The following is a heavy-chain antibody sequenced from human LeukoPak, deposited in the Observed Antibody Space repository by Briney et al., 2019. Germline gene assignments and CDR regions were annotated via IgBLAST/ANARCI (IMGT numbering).Heavy chain of an antibody. D-gene: IGHD3-10*01. J-gene: IGHJ5*02. Sequence: SETLSLTCTVSGASISSGLYYWSWIRQPVGKGLEWIGRIYTSGSTNYNPSLKSRVTMSVDTSKNQFSLKLSSVTAADTAVYYCARGSEWFGELTWGQGTLVTVSS. CDR3: ARGSEWFGELT. CDR1: GASISSGLYY. V-gene: IGHV4-61*02. CDR2: IYTSGST.